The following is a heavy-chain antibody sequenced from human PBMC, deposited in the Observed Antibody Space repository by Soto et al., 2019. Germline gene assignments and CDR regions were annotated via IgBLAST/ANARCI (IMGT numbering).Heavy chain of an antibody. J-gene: IGHJ4*02. CDR2: ISWNSGSI. V-gene: IGHV3-9*01. D-gene: IGHD6-13*01. Sequence: EVQLVESGGGLVQPGRSLRLSCAASGFTFDDYAMHWVRQAPGKGLEWVSGISWNSGSIGYADSVKGRFTISRDNAKNSLYLQMNSLRAEDTALYYCAKDRGDSSSWDYFDYWGQGTLVTVSS. CDR3: AKDRGDSSSWDYFDY. CDR1: GFTFDDYA.